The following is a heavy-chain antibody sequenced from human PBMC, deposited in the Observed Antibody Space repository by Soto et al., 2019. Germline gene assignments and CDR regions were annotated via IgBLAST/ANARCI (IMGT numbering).Heavy chain of an antibody. J-gene: IGHJ5*02. Sequence: QVQLQESGPGLVKPSETLSLTCTVSGGSISSYYWSWIRQPPGKGLEWIGHIYYSGNTNYNPSLKSRVTISVDTSKNQRSLKLSSVTASDTAVYYCARVRDCSGGTCYSWWFDPWGQGTLVTVSS. CDR2: IYYSGNT. V-gene: IGHV4-59*01. CDR3: ARVRDCSGGTCYSWWFDP. D-gene: IGHD2-15*01. CDR1: GGSISSYY.